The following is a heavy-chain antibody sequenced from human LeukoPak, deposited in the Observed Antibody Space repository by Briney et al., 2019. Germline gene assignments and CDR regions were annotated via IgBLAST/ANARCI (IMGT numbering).Heavy chain of an antibody. V-gene: IGHV4-59*01. J-gene: IGHJ3*02. Sequence: SETLSLTCTVSGGSISSYTWSWIRQPPGKGLEWIGYIYYSGNTNYNPSLKSRVTISVDTSKNQFSLRLSSVTAADTAVYYCARSYCGGGSCGAFDIWGQGTMVTVSS. CDR3: ARSYCGGGSCGAFDI. CDR2: IYYSGNT. D-gene: IGHD2-15*01. CDR1: GGSISSYT.